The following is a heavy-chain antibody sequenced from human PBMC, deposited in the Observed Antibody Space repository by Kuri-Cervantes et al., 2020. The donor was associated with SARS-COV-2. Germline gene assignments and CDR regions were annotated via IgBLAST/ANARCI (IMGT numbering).Heavy chain of an antibody. V-gene: IGHV3-30-3*01. CDR1: GFTFSSYA. J-gene: IGHJ4*02. D-gene: IGHD2-21*01. CDR2: TSYDGTSK. Sequence: GESLKISCAASGFTFSSYAMHWVRQTPGEGLEWVAITSYDGTSKYYADSVKGRFTISRDNSKNTLYLQMNNLRGDDTAVYFCARGRVGVQDFWGQGTLVTVSS. CDR3: ARGRVGVQDF.